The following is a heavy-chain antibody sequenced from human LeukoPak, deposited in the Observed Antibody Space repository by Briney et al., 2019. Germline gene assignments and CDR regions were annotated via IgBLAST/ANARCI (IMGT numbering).Heavy chain of an antibody. Sequence: GGSLRLSCAASGFTFSSYGMHWVRQAPGKGLEWVSIIYSGGTTYYADSVKGRFTISRDNSKNTLYLQMNSLRAEDTAVYYCARDTYYYGSGSFRYFDYWGQGTLVTVSS. J-gene: IGHJ4*02. CDR2: IYSGGTT. CDR1: GFTFSSYG. D-gene: IGHD3-10*01. CDR3: ARDTYYYGSGSFRYFDY. V-gene: IGHV3-NL1*01.